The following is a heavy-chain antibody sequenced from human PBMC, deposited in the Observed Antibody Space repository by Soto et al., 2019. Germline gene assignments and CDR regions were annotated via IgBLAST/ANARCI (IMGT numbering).Heavy chain of an antibody. J-gene: IGHJ4*02. Sequence: QVQLVESGGGLVKPGGSLRLSCAVSGFTFSDYYMTWIHQAPGKGLEWVSYISSSTSHKNYADSVKGRFTISRDNAKNSLFRQMNSLRAEDTAVYYCARGRGAAADYFDFWGQGTLVTVSS. CDR1: GFTFSDYY. CDR2: ISSSTSHK. CDR3: ARGRGAAADYFDF. D-gene: IGHD6-13*01. V-gene: IGHV3-11*05.